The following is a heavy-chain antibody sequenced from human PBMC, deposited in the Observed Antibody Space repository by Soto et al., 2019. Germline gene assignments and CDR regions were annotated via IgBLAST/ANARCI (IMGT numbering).Heavy chain of an antibody. V-gene: IGHV1-2*02. Sequence: GSVKVYFKASGYPFVDYYMNLVRQAPGQGLEWMGWINPNSGGTKYAQKFQGRVTMTRDTSISTVYMELSRLRSDDTALYYCARGPDSSGYYYWGQGTLVTVSS. CDR1: GYPFVDYY. CDR2: INPNSGGT. J-gene: IGHJ4*02. D-gene: IGHD3-22*01. CDR3: ARGPDSSGYYY.